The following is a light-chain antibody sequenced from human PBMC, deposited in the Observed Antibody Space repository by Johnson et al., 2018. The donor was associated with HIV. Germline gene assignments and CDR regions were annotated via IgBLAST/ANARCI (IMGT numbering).Light chain of an antibody. CDR3: GTWDSSLSAGV. J-gene: IGLJ1*01. CDR2: DNN. CDR1: SSNIGSHY. Sequence: QSVLTQPPSVSAAPGQKVTISCSGSSSNIGSHYVSWYQQLPGTAPKLLIYDNNKRPSGIPDRFSGSKSGTSATLGITGLQTGDEADYYCGTWDSSLSAGVFGTGTKVTVL. V-gene: IGLV1-51*01.